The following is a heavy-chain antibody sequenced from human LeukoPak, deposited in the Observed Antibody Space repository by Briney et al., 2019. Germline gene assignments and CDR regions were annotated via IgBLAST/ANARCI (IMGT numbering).Heavy chain of an antibody. V-gene: IGHV3-23*01. CDR1: GFTFSDYY. J-gene: IGHJ4*02. CDR3: AKDLYYYGSGSYYKAWDY. CDR2: ISGSGGST. Sequence: GRSLRHSCAAPGFTFSDYYMSWVHQAPGKGLEWVSAISGSGGSTYYADSVKGRFTISRDNSKNTLYLQMNSLRAEDTAVYYCAKDLYYYGSGSYYKAWDYWGQGTLVTVSS. D-gene: IGHD3-10*01.